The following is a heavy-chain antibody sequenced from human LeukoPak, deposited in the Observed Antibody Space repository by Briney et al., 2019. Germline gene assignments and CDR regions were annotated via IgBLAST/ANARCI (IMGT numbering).Heavy chain of an antibody. D-gene: IGHD3-10*01. V-gene: IGHV4-59*08. CDR3: ATRGY. Sequence: SETLSLTCTVSGGSISSHYWSWIRQPPGKGLEWIGYIYYSGSTNYNPSLKSRVTISVDTSKNQFSLKLSSVTAADTAVYYCATRGYWGQGTLVAVSS. CDR2: IYYSGST. J-gene: IGHJ4*01. CDR1: GGSISSHY.